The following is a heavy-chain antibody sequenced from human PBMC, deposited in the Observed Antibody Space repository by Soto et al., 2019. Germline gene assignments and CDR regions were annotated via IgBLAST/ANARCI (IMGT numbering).Heavy chain of an antibody. CDR3: ARQRRRDDSSGPSYFDS. Sequence: SETLSLTCTVSGGSISSHYWNWIRKPAGKGLEWIGRFYISGRTDYNHSLKSRVTISVDTSKNQFSLKLSSVTAADTAVYYCARQRRRDDSSGPSYFDSLGQETLLTISS. V-gene: IGHV4-4*07. CDR2: FYISGRT. CDR1: GGSISSHY. J-gene: IGHJ4*02. D-gene: IGHD3-22*01.